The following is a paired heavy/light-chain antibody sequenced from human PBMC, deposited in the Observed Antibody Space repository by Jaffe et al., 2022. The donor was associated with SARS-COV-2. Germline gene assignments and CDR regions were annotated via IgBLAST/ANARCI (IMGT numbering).Light chain of an antibody. V-gene: IGKV4-1*01. CDR1: QSVFYSSNNKNY. Sequence: DIAMTQSPDSLAVSLGERATINCKSSQSVFYSSNNKNYLAWYQQKPGQPPKLLIYWASTRESGVPDRFSGSGSGTDFTLTISSLQAEDVAVYYCHQYYSVSQITFGGGTRVEIK. J-gene: IGKJ4*01. CDR2: WAS. CDR3: HQYYSVSQIT.
Heavy chain of an antibody. CDR1: GFTFSSYT. CDR3: ARHRAGPFDP. V-gene: IGHV3-48*02. Sequence: EVQLVESGGGLVQPGGSLRLSCTASGFTFSSYTMSWVRQAPGKGLEWVSYITSRDATIYYADSVKGRFTISRDNAKNSLYLQMNSLRDEDTAVYYCARHRAGPFDPWGQGTLVTVSS. J-gene: IGHJ5*02. CDR2: ITSRDATI.